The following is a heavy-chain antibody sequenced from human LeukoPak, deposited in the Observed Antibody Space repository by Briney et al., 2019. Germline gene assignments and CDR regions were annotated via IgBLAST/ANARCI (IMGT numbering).Heavy chain of an antibody. V-gene: IGHV4-59*01. CDR3: ARDYGGNPGFFDS. Sequence: PSETLSLTCTVSGDSINSYYWSWIRQPPGKGLERIGSIYYIGNSNYNPSLKSRVTISVDTSRNQFSLKVNSVTAADTAVYYCARDYGGNPGFFDSRGQGTLVTVSS. D-gene: IGHD4-23*01. CDR2: IYYIGNS. CDR1: GDSINSYY. J-gene: IGHJ4*02.